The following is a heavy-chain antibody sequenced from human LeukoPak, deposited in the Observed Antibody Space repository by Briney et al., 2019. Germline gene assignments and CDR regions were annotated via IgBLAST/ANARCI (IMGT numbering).Heavy chain of an antibody. CDR2: INPNSGGT. CDR1: GYTFTGYY. CDR3: AREATSGGITGTTIDP. Sequence: ASVKVSCKASGYTFTGYYMHWVRQAPGQGLEWMGWINPNSGGTNYAQKFQGRVTMTRDTSISTAYMELSRLRPDDTAVYYCAREATSGGITGTTIDPWGQGTLVTVSS. V-gene: IGHV1-2*02. J-gene: IGHJ5*02. D-gene: IGHD1-7*01.